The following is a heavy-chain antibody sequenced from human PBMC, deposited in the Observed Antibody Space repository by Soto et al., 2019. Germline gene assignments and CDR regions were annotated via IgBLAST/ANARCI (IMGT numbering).Heavy chain of an antibody. D-gene: IGHD2-15*01. Sequence: QVQLVQSGAEVKKPGSSVKVSCKASGGTFSSYTISWVRQAPGQGLEWMGRIIPILGIANYAQKFQGRVTITADKSTSTAYMELSSLGSEDTAVYYCARGGYCSGGSCLRPLGYFDLWGRGTLVTVSS. CDR3: ARGGYCSGGSCLRPLGYFDL. CDR1: GGTFSSYT. CDR2: IIPILGIA. J-gene: IGHJ2*01. V-gene: IGHV1-69*02.